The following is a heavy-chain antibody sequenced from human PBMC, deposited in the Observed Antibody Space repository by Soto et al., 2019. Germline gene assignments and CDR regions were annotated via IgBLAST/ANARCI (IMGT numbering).Heavy chain of an antibody. CDR3: TRDRGDTAIDY. D-gene: IGHD5-18*01. V-gene: IGHV1-18*01. CDR1: GYTFTSYG. J-gene: IGHJ4*02. Sequence: QVQLVQSGAEVKKPGASVKVSCKASGYTFTSYGISWVRQAPGQGLEWMGWISAYNGNTNYAQKLQGRVTMTTEKSTSTAYMDLRSLRSDDTAVSYCTRDRGDTAIDYWGQGTLVTVSS. CDR2: ISAYNGNT.